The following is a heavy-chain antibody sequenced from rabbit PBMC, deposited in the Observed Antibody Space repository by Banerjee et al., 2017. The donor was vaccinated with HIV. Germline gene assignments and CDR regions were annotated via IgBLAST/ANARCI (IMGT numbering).Heavy chain of an antibody. D-gene: IGHD4-1*01. J-gene: IGHJ4*01. CDR3: ARDLAGVIGWNFNL. Sequence: QEQLEESGGDLVKPEGSLTLTCTASGFSFSNKYVMCWVRQAPGKGLEWIGYINYDASIYYATWAKGRFTISKTSSTTVTLQMTSLTAADTATYFCARDLAGVIGWNFNLWGQGTLVTVS. V-gene: IGHV1S45*01. CDR1: GFSFSNKYV. CDR2: INYDASI.